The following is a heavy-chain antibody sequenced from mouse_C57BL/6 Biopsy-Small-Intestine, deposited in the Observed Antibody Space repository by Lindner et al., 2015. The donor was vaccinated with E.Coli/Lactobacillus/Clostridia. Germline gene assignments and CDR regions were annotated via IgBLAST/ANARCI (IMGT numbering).Heavy chain of an antibody. CDR1: GYTFTNYV. CDR3: ARSYYSNYGYFDY. J-gene: IGHJ2*01. D-gene: IGHD2-5*01. V-gene: IGHV1-14*01. Sequence: VQLQESGPELVKPGASVKMSCKASGYTFTNYVMHWVKRKPGQGLEWIGYIDPYSDGTKYNEKFKGMATLTSDKSSNTAYMEFSSLTSEDSAVYYCARSYYSNYGYFDYWGQGTTLTVSS. CDR2: IDPYSDGT.